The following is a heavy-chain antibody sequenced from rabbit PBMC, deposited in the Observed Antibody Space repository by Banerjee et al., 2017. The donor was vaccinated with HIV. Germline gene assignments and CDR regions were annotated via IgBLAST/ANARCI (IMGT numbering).Heavy chain of an antibody. CDR3: ARDRTGNIYDIL. CDR2: IYTGSGHT. CDR1: GFSFSSGYD. V-gene: IGHV1S40*01. D-gene: IGHD8-1*01. Sequence: QSLEESGGDLVKPGASLTLTCTASGFSFSSGYDMCWVRQSPGKGLEWIGCIYTGSGHTYCASRAKARFTLSKSSWTTVPLQMTSLTVAHTAPYFCARDRTGNIYDILRGQGALVPVS. J-gene: IGHJ4*01.